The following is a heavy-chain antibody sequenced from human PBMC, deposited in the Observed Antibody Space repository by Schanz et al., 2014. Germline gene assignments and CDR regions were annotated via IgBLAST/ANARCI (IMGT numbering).Heavy chain of an antibody. CDR1: GFSVGNKY. J-gene: IGHJ4*02. V-gene: IGHV3-48*04. CDR3: ARGGPAYYCDD. CDR2: IGNGGVTI. Sequence: EVQLVESGGGLVQPGGSLRLSCAASGFSVGNKYMNWVRQPPGRGLEWVSYIGNGGVTIYYADSVKGRFTISRDNAKSSLYLQMNSLRAEDTAVYYCARGGPAYYCDDWGQGTLVTGSS.